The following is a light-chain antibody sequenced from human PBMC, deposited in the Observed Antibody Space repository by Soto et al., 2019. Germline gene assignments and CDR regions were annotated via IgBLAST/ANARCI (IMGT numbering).Light chain of an antibody. V-gene: IGLV1-44*01. Sequence: QSVLTQPPSASGTPGQRVTIACSGSSSSIGTNTVTWYQQLPGTAPKLLIYSNTQRPSGVPDRFSGSKSGTSASLAISGLQSGDEADYYCGALDVGIVVFGEGTKLTVL. CDR3: GALDVGIVV. J-gene: IGLJ2*01. CDR2: SNT. CDR1: SSSIGTNT.